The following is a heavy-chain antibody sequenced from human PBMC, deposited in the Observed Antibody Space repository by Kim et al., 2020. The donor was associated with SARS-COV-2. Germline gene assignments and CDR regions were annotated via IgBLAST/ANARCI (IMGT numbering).Heavy chain of an antibody. D-gene: IGHD4-17*01. CDR1: GFTVSSNY. Sequence: GGSLRLSCAASGFTVSSNYMSWVRQAPGKGLEWVSVIYSGGSTYYADSVKGRFTISRDNSKNTRYLQMNSLRAEDTAVYYCARVRHDYGDYVFDYWGQGTLVTVSS. V-gene: IGHV3-53*01. J-gene: IGHJ4*02. CDR3: ARVRHDYGDYVFDY. CDR2: IYSGGST.